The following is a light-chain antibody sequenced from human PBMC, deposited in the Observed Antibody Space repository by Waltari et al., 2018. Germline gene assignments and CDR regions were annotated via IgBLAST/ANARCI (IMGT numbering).Light chain of an antibody. J-gene: IGKJ2*01. CDR3: QQYYSTPYT. CDR2: WAS. V-gene: IGKV4-1*01. CDR1: YNLFYSPNNMNY. Sequence: DIVMPQSPASLAVFLGATATINCKSSYNLFYSPNNMNYLAWYQQKPGQPPKVLFYWASSRESGVPDRFSVSGSGTDFTLTISSLQAEDVAIYYCQQYYSTPYTFGQGTKLEI.